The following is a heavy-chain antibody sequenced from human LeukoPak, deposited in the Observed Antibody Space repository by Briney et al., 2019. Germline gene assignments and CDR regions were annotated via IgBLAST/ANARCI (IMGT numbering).Heavy chain of an antibody. Sequence: ASVKVSCKASGGTFSSYAISWVRQAPGQGLEWMGRIIPILGIANYAQKFQGRVTITADKSTSTAYMELSSLRSEDTAVYYCARGRVDYGDYDSDWFDPWGQGTLVTVSS. CDR1: GGTFSSYA. CDR2: IIPILGIA. CDR3: ARGRVDYGDYDSDWFDP. J-gene: IGHJ5*02. V-gene: IGHV1-69*04. D-gene: IGHD4-17*01.